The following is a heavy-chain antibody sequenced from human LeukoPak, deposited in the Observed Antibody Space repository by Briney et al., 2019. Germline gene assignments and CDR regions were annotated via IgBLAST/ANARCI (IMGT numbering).Heavy chain of an antibody. Sequence: GGSLRLSCAASGFTFSSYAMHWVRQAPGKGLEWVTFISYDGSNKYYADSVKGRFTISRDNSKSTLYLQMNSLRAEDTAVYYCARDGVVVPAAMPTADYWGQGTLVTVSS. CDR2: ISYDGSNK. D-gene: IGHD2-2*01. CDR3: ARDGVVVPAAMPTADY. V-gene: IGHV3-30-3*01. CDR1: GFTFSSYA. J-gene: IGHJ4*02.